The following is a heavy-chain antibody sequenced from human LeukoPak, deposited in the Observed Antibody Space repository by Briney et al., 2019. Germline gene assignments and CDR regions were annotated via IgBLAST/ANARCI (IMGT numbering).Heavy chain of an antibody. CDR2: ISSDGSHT. CDR1: GFTFSNYW. CDR3: IRRTNALTGFDY. V-gene: IGHV3-74*01. J-gene: IGHJ4*02. Sequence: PGGSLRLSCAASGFTFSNYWMHWLRQAPGKGPVSVSRISSDGSHTDYSDSVTGRFTISRDNAKNTLYLQMNSLRIEDTAVYYCIRRTNALTGFDYWGQGKLVTVSS. D-gene: IGHD1-14*01.